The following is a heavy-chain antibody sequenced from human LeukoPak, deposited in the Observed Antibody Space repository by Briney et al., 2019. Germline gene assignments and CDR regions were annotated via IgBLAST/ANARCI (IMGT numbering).Heavy chain of an antibody. Sequence: GGSLRLSCAASGFTFSSYEMNWVRQAPGKGLKWVSYISSSGSTIYYADSVKGRFTISRDNAKNSLYLQMNSLRAEDTAVYYCARDRVGSNHYYYYYMDVWGKGTTVTISS. CDR3: ARDRVGSNHYYYYYMDV. CDR1: GFTFSSYE. D-gene: IGHD1-26*01. J-gene: IGHJ6*03. V-gene: IGHV3-48*03. CDR2: ISSSGSTI.